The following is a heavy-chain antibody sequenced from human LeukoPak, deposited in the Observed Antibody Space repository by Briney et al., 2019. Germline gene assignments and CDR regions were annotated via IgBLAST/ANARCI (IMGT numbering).Heavy chain of an antibody. J-gene: IGHJ5*02. CDR2: IKQDGSET. V-gene: IGHV3-7*04. D-gene: IGHD4-23*01. CDR3: VRDYGGT. CDR1: GFTFGDYW. Sequence: GGSLRLSCAASGFTFGDYWMNWVRQPPGKGLEWVANIKQDGSETYYVDSVKGRLTISRDNAQSSMYLQMNSLRVDDTAVYYCVRDYGGTWGQGTLVTVSS.